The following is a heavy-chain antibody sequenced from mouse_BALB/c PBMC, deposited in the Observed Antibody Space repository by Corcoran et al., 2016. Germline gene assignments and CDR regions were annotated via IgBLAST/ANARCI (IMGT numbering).Heavy chain of an antibody. CDR3: ARGGTDYAMDY. V-gene: IGHV1-18*01. CDR2: INPYNGGT. D-gene: IGHD3-3*01. CDR1: GYSFTGHT. J-gene: IGHJ4*01. Sequence: EVQLQQSGPELVKPGASMKISCKASGYSFTGHTMNWVKQSHGKNREWIGLINPYNGGTSYNQKFKGKATLTVDKSSSTAYMELLSLTSEDSAVYYCARGGTDYAMDYWGQGTSVTVSS.